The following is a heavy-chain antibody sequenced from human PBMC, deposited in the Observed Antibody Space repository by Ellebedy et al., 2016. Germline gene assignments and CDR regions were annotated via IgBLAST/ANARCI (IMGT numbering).Heavy chain of an antibody. Sequence: GESLKISXAASGFTVGRNYMSWVRQAPGKGLEWVSLIDTDYNTYYADSVKGRFSISRDNPKNTLYLQMISLRAEDTAVYYCARVWTPTSGRQRALDYWGQGTLVTVSS. CDR1: GFTVGRNY. D-gene: IGHD1-26*01. J-gene: IGHJ4*02. CDR2: IDTDYNT. CDR3: ARVWTPTSGRQRALDY. V-gene: IGHV3-53*01.